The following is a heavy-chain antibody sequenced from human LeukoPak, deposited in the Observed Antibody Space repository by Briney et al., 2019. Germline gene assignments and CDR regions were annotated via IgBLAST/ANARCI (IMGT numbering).Heavy chain of an antibody. D-gene: IGHD6-13*01. CDR3: ARFDSSSWLYGMDV. J-gene: IGHJ6*02. CDR2: ISAYNGNT. Sequence: ASVKVSCKASGYTFTSYGISWVRQAPGQGLEWMAWISAYNGNTNYAQKLQGRVTMTTDTSTSTAYMELRSLRSDDTAVYYCARFDSSSWLYGMDVWGQGTTVTVSS. CDR1: GYTFTSYG. V-gene: IGHV1-18*01.